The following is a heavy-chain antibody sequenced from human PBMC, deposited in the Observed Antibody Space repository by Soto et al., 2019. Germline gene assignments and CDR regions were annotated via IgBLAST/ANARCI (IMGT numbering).Heavy chain of an antibody. Sequence: SVKVSCKASGGTFSSYAISWVRQAPGQGLEWMGGIIPNIGRTNYAQKFQGRVTMTRDASISTAYMELSRLRSDDTAVYYCARVGRITISFDAFDIWGQGTMVTVSS. D-gene: IGHD3-3*01. CDR1: GGTFSSYA. J-gene: IGHJ3*02. CDR3: ARVGRITISFDAFDI. CDR2: IIPNIGRT. V-gene: IGHV1-69*05.